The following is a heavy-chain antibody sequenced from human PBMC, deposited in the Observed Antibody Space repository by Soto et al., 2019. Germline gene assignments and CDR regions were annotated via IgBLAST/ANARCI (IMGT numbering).Heavy chain of an antibody. CDR3: ARDRPGGWNWFDP. CDR1: GGSISSGGYY. Sequence: QVQLQESGPGLVKPSQTLSLTCTVSGGSISSGGYYWSWIRQHPGNGLEWIGYIYYSGSTYYNPSLKSRVTISVDTSKNQFSLKLSSVTAADTAVYYCARDRPGGWNWFDPWGQGTLVTVSS. V-gene: IGHV4-31*03. J-gene: IGHJ5*02. D-gene: IGHD1-26*01. CDR2: IYYSGST.